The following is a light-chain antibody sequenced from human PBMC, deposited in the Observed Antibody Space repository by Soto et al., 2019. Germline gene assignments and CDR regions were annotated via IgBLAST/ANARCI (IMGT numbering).Light chain of an antibody. V-gene: IGLV2-14*01. CDR2: EVT. J-gene: IGLJ2*01. CDR1: RSDIGTYNY. CDR3: SSYSSGTTLVL. Sequence: QSVLAQPASVSGSPGQSITISCTGTRSDIGTYNYVSWYQHHPGKAPKVVIYEVTNRPLGVSNRFSGSKSGNTASLTISGLQAEDEADYYCSSYSSGTTLVLFGGGTKLTVL.